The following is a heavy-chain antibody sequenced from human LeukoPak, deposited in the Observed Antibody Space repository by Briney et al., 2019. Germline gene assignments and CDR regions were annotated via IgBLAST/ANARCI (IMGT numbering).Heavy chain of an antibody. V-gene: IGHV3-11*05. D-gene: IGHD6-13*01. J-gene: IGHJ4*02. Sequence: PGGSLRLSCAASGFTFSDYYMSWIRQAPGKGLEWVSYISSSSSYTNYADSVKGRFTISRDNAKNSLYLQMNSLRAEDTAVYYCAREEDSNSWLDFDSWGQGTLVTVSS. CDR2: ISSSSSYT. CDR3: AREEDSNSWLDFDS. CDR1: GFTFSDYY.